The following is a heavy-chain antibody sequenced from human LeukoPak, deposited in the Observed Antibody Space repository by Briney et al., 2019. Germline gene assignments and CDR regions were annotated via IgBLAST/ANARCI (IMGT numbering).Heavy chain of an antibody. J-gene: IGHJ1*01. D-gene: IGHD1-26*01. CDR3: AKDPYSGSFEYFQH. CDR1: GFTFSSYG. V-gene: IGHV3-30*18. Sequence: PGRSLRLSCAASGFTFSSYGMSWVRQAPGKGLEWVAVMSHDGSKKYYADSVKGRFTISRDNSKNTLYLQMNSLRDEDTAVYYCAKDPYSGSFEYFQHWGQGTLVTVSS. CDR2: MSHDGSKK.